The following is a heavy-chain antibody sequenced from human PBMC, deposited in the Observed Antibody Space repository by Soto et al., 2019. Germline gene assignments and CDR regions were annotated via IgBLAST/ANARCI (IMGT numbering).Heavy chain of an antibody. D-gene: IGHD5-18*01. CDR2: INHSGST. Sequence: SETLSLTCVVYGGSFSGIYWSWIRQPPGKGLEWIGEINHSGSTNYSPSLESRVTISLDTSNNQFSLKLSSVTAADTAVYYCARGPGYSYGYSVYYYYYGMDVWGQGTTVTVSS. V-gene: IGHV4-34*01. CDR1: GGSFSGIY. CDR3: ARGPGYSYGYSVYYYYYGMDV. J-gene: IGHJ6*02.